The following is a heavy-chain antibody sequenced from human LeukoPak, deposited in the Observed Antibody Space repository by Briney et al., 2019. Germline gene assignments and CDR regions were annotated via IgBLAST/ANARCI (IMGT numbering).Heavy chain of an antibody. CDR1: GGSFSSHY. D-gene: IGHD4-17*01. V-gene: IGHV4-59*11. Sequence: SETLSITCTVSGGSFSSHYWSWIRQPRGKGLEWIGYISYIGSTNYNPSLKSRVTISVDTSKNQFSLKLSSVTAADTAVYYCARDPTTVTKGLYIWGQGTMVTVSS. CDR3: ARDPTTVTKGLYI. CDR2: ISYIGST. J-gene: IGHJ3*02.